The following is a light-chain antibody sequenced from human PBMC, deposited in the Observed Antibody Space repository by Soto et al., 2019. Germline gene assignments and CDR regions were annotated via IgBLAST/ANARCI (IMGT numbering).Light chain of an antibody. J-gene: IGLJ1*01. Sequence: QSALTQPASVSGSPGQSITISCTGTSSDVGDYNYVSWYQQHPGKAPKLVIFDVSDRPSAVSNRFSGSKSGNTASLTISGLQAEDEADYYCSSYTSSSTRVFGTGTKLTVL. CDR2: DVS. CDR1: SSDVGDYNY. V-gene: IGLV2-14*01. CDR3: SSYTSSSTRV.